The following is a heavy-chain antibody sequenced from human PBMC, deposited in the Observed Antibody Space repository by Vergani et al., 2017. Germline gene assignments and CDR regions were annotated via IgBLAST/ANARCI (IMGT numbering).Heavy chain of an antibody. D-gene: IGHD3-22*01. CDR1: GGSISSYY. CDR2: IYTSGST. CDR3: ARAKYYYDSSGPDAFDI. J-gene: IGHJ3*02. V-gene: IGHV4-4*09. Sequence: QVQLQESGPGLVKPSETLSLTCTVSGGSISSYYWSWIRQPPGKGLEWIGYIYTSGSTNYNPSLKSRVTISVDTSKNQFSLKLSSVTAADTAVYYCARAKYYYDSSGPDAFDIWGQGTTVTVSS.